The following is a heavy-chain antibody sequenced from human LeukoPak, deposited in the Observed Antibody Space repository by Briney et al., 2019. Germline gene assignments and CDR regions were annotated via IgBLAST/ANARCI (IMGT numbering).Heavy chain of an antibody. CDR1: GFTLSSYA. J-gene: IGHJ4*02. V-gene: IGHV3-23*01. Sequence: GGSLRLSCAASGFTLSSYAMSWVRQAPGKGLEWVSAISDTGNTYHADSVKGRFTISRDSFKNTLFLQMNRLRPEDAAVYYCAKAPVTTCRGAFCYPFDYWGLGTLVTVSS. D-gene: IGHD2-15*01. CDR2: ISDTGNT. CDR3: AKAPVTTCRGAFCYPFDY.